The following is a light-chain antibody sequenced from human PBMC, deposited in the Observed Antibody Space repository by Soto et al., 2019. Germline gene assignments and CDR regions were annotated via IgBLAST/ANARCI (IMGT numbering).Light chain of an antibody. J-gene: IGKJ4*01. Sequence: DIQMTQSPSSVSASVGDRVSITCRASQAISIWLAWYQQKPGKAPKLLMYAASNLQSGVPTRFSGSGSGTDFTLTISNLQPEDFATYYCQQANSFPLPFGGGTKVEMK. CDR1: QAISIW. V-gene: IGKV1-12*01. CDR2: AAS. CDR3: QQANSFPLP.